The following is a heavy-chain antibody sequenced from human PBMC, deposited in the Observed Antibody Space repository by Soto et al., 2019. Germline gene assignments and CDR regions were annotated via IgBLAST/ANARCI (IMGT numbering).Heavy chain of an antibody. D-gene: IGHD2-2*01. V-gene: IGHV4-39*01. CDR3: ARHPVYATGWQIDY. Sequence: SETLSLTWTVSCGYSSSNIYHWGWIRQPPGKGLEWIGRIYNSGRTYYNASLKSRVSISIDTSKNQFSLKLTSVTAADTAVYYCARHPVYATGWQIDYWGQGALVTVSS. CDR2: IYNSGRT. J-gene: IGHJ4*02. CDR1: CGYSSSNIYH.